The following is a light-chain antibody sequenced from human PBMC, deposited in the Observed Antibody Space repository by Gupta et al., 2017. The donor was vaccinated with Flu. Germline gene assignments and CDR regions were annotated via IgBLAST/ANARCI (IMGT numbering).Light chain of an antibody. CDR3: QSADSSGTWV. J-gene: IGLJ3*02. CDR2: KDS. CDR1: ALPRQY. Sequence: SYELTHSPSVSMSPGQTARITCSGDALPRQYTYWYQQKPGQAPVLVIYKDSERPSGIPERFSGSSSGTTVTLTITRVQAEDEADYYCQSADSSGTWVFGGGTKVTVL. V-gene: IGLV3-25*02.